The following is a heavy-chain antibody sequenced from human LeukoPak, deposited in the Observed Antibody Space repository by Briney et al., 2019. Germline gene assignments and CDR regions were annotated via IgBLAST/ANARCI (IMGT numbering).Heavy chain of an antibody. V-gene: IGHV3-30-3*01. D-gene: IGHD2/OR15-2a*01. CDR3: ARNNYFFDY. CDR1: GFTFSSYA. CDR2: ISYDGSNK. Sequence: GGSLRLSCAASGFTFSSYAMHWVRQAPGKGLEWVAVISYDGSNKYYADSVKGRFTISRDNSKNTLYLQMNSLRAEDTAVDYCARNNYFFDYWGQGTLVTVSS. J-gene: IGHJ4*02.